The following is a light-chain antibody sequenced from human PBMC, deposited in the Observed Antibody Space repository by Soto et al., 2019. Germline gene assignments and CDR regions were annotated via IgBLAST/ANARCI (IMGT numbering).Light chain of an antibody. CDR2: GAS. CDR1: QSVSSSY. J-gene: IGKJ5*01. V-gene: IGKV3-20*01. Sequence: EIVLTQSPCTLSLSPGERATLSCRASQSVSSSYLAWYQQKPGQAPRLLIYGASSRATGLPDRFSGSGSGTDFDFTLSRLEPEDFAVYYYQQYGSSPPDTFGQGTRLEIK. CDR3: QQYGSSPPDT.